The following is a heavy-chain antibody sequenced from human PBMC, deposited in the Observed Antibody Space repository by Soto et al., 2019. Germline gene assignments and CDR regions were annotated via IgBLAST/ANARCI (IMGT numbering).Heavy chain of an antibody. CDR1: GGSIRNYV. D-gene: IGHD6-13*01. Sequence: PXETRCLPCTVSGGSIRNYVWTWIRQPPGKGLGWIGYIHYSGTTSFFPSYNPSLRSRVTISEDTSKNQFSLKLLSVTTADTAVYFCAAGEASSRNLAPYYLDFWGQGTLVTVSS. J-gene: IGHJ4*02. CDR3: AAGEASSRNLAPYYLDF. V-gene: IGHV4-59*01. CDR2: IHYSGTT.